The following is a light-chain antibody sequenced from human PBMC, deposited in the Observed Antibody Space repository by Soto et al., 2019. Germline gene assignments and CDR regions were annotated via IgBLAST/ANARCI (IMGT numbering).Light chain of an antibody. CDR3: QQYNPYSPWT. CDR2: DAS. V-gene: IGKV1-5*01. Sequence: DIQMTQSPSTLSASLGDTVTITCRASQSVSSWLAWYQQRAGKAPKVLMYDASNLESGDPSRFSGSGSGTEFTLTISSLQPDDFATYYCQQYNPYSPWTFGQGTKVDIK. J-gene: IGKJ1*01. CDR1: QSVSSW.